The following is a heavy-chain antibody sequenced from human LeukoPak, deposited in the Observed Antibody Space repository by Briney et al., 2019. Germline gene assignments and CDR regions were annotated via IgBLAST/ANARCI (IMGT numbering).Heavy chain of an antibody. D-gene: IGHD6-13*01. Sequence: GASVKVSCKASGGTFSSYAISGVRQAPGQGLEWMGRIIPIFGIANYAQKFQGRVTITADKSTSTAYMELSSLRSEDTAVYYCARDRAAAGTNYYYGMDVWGQGTTVTVSS. CDR2: IIPIFGIA. V-gene: IGHV1-69*04. CDR1: GGTFSSYA. CDR3: ARDRAAAGTNYYYGMDV. J-gene: IGHJ6*02.